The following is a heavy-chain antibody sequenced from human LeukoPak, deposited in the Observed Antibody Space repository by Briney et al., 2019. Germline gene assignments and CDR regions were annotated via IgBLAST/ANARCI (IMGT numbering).Heavy chain of an antibody. D-gene: IGHD6-13*01. CDR2: IYYSGST. Sequence: SETLSLTCTVSGGSISSGDYYWSWIRQPPGKGLEWIGYIYYSGSTYYNPSLKSRVTISVDTSKNQFSLKLSSVTAADTAVYYCAAYSSSWYWDFDNWGQGTLVTVSS. CDR3: AAYSSSWYWDFDN. J-gene: IGHJ4*01. CDR1: GGSISSGDYY. V-gene: IGHV4-30-4*01.